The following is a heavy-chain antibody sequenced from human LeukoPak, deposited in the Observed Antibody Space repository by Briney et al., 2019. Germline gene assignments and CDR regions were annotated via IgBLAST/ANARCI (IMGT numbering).Heavy chain of an antibody. V-gene: IGHV3-7*01. CDR2: IWEDGSQK. CDR3: ARGDSSSKIDY. CDR1: GFTFSSHG. Sequence: PGRSLRLSCAASGFTFSSHGMHWVRQAPGKGLEWVANIWEDGSQKYYVDSVKGRFTISRDKAKNSLYLQMNSLRAEDTAVYYCARGDSSSKIDYWGQGTLVTVSS. J-gene: IGHJ4*02. D-gene: IGHD6-6*01.